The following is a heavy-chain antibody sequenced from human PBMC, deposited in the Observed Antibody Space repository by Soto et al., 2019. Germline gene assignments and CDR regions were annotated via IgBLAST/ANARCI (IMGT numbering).Heavy chain of an antibody. CDR3: AKGGELIPSEIDK. J-gene: IGHJ4*02. CDR2: ISWNSHTI. D-gene: IGHD1-26*01. V-gene: IGHV3-9*01. CDR1: GFIFDEYA. Sequence: EVKLVESGGGLVQPGRSLRLSCEASGFIFDEYAMHWVRQAAGKGLEWVSSISWNSHTIGYADSVNGRFTISRDNAKNSLYLQMNSLRPADTALYFCAKGGELIPSEIDKWGQGTLVTVSS.